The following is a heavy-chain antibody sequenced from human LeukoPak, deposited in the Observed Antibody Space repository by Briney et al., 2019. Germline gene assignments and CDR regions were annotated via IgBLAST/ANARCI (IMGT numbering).Heavy chain of an antibody. Sequence: GGSLRLSCAASGFTFRSYGMHWVRQAPGKGLDWVAVISYDGTNKYYADSVKGRFTISRDNAKNSLYLQMNSLRAEDTAVYYCAGVAAAGTDYGGQGTLVTVSS. CDR1: GFTFRSYG. CDR2: ISYDGTNK. D-gene: IGHD6-13*01. V-gene: IGHV3-30*03. CDR3: AGVAAAGTDY. J-gene: IGHJ4*02.